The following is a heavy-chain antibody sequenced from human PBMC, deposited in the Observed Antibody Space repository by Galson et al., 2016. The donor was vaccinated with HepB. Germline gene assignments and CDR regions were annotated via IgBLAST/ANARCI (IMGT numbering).Heavy chain of an antibody. J-gene: IGHJ4*02. CDR1: GGTFSNYG. Sequence: SVKVSCKASGGTFSNYGFSWVRQAPGQGLEWVGGIIPIFGTANYAQQFQARVTITADISTTTVHMELSSLRSEDTAVYYCARGRGSSWFHTLDYWGQGTLLTVSS. CDR2: IIPIFGTA. D-gene: IGHD6-13*01. V-gene: IGHV1-69*06. CDR3: ARGRGSSWFHTLDY.